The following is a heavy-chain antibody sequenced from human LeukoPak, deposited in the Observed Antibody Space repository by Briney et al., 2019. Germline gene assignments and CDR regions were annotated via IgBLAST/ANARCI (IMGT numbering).Heavy chain of an antibody. J-gene: IGHJ4*02. D-gene: IGHD6-6*01. CDR1: GFTLSSFT. CDR3: AKDLGYSGSFDH. Sequence: AGGSLRLSCAASGFTLSSFTMHWVRHNPGKGLEWVAVISYDESQKWYADSVKGRFTISRDNSKNTLYLQMNSLRAEDTAVYYCAKDLGYSGSFDHWGQGTLVTVSS. CDR2: ISYDESQK. V-gene: IGHV3-30-3*01.